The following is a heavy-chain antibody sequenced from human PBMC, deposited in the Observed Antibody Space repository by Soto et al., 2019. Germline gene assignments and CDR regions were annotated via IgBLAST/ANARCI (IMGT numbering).Heavy chain of an antibody. Sequence: SQTLSLTCAISGDSVSSNTAGWNWIRPSPSRGLEWLGRTSYRSKWSNDYAVSVKRRMTIKPVTSKNEFSLQLNSVTPEDTAVYYCARDGGTTPGYYGVDVWGQGTTVTVSS. CDR2: TSYRSKWSN. CDR1: GDSVSSNTAG. CDR3: ARDGGTTPGYYGVDV. J-gene: IGHJ6*02. D-gene: IGHD3-16*01. V-gene: IGHV6-1*01.